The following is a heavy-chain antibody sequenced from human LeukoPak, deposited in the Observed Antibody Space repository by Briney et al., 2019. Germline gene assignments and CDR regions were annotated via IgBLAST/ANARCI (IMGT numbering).Heavy chain of an antibody. CDR1: GLTFSNYA. CDR3: ARVRLVDSSTYYYPYFDY. D-gene: IGHD3-22*01. V-gene: IGHV3-23*01. Sequence: TGGSLRLSFVASGLTFSNYAMSWVRQAPGKGLEWVSIMSGSGDNTYYADSVKGRFSISRDNSKNTLYLRMNSLRAEDTAVYYCARVRLVDSSTYYYPYFDYWGQGTLVTVSS. J-gene: IGHJ4*02. CDR2: MSGSGDNT.